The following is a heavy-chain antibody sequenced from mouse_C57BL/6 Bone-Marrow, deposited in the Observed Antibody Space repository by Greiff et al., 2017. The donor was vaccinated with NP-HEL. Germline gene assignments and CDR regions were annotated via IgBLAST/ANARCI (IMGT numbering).Heavy chain of an antibody. V-gene: IGHV5-4*01. CDR1: GFTFSSYA. J-gene: IGHJ3*01. D-gene: IGHD1-1*01. CDR3: ARDRLYYGSSYTWFAY. Sequence: EVKVVESGGGLVKPGGSLKLSCAASGFTFSSYAMSWVRQTPEKRLEWVATISDGGSYTYYPDNVKGRFTISRDNAKNNLYLQMSHLKSEDTAMYYCARDRLYYGSSYTWFAYWGQGTLVTVSA. CDR2: ISDGGSYT.